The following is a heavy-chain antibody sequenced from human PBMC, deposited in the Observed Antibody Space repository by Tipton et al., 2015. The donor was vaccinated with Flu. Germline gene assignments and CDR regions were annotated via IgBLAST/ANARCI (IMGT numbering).Heavy chain of an antibody. D-gene: IGHD3-3*01. J-gene: IGHJ6*02. V-gene: IGHV3-9*01. CDR3: AKELGDFWSVYSWSNRDFGMDV. CDR1: GFTFDDYA. CDR2: ISWNSGSI. Sequence: SLRLSCAASGFTFDDYAMHWVRPAPGKGLEWVSGISWNSGSIGYADSVKGRFTISRDNAKNSLYLQMNSLRAEDTALYYCAKELGDFWSVYSWSNRDFGMDVWGPGTTVSVSS.